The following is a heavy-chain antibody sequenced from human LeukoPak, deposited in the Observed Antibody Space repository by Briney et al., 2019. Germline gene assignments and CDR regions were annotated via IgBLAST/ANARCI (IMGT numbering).Heavy chain of an antibody. CDR3: AKDVPFDY. CDR2: ISYDGSNX. Sequence: GGSLRLSCAASGFTFSSYGMHWVRQAPGKGLEWVAVISYDGSNXXYADPVKGRFTISRDNSKNTLYLQMNSLRAEDTAVYYCAKDVPFDYWGQGTPVTVSS. J-gene: IGHJ4*02. CDR1: GFTFSSYG. V-gene: IGHV3-30*18. D-gene: IGHD6-6*01.